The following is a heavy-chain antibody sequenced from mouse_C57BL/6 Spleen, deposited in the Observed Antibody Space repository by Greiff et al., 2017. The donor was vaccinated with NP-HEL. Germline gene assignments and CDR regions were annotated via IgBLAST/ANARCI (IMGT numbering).Heavy chain of an antibody. V-gene: IGHV1-54*01. CDR3: ARHYFDY. Sequence: VQLQQSGAELVRPGTSVKVSCKASGYAFTNYLIEWVKQRPGQGLEWIGVINPGSGGTNYNEKFKGKATLTADKSSSTAYRQLSSLTSEDSAVYFCARHYFDYWGQGTTLTVSS. CDR2: INPGSGGT. J-gene: IGHJ2*01. CDR1: GYAFTNYL.